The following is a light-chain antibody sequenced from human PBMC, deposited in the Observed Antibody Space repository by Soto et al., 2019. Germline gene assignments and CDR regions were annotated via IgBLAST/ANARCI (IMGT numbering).Light chain of an antibody. CDR3: SSYAGSNNFPYG. CDR2: EVS. V-gene: IGLV2-8*01. CDR1: SSEVGGYNY. J-gene: IGLJ1*01. Sequence: QSALTQPPSASGSPGQSVTISCTGTSSEVGGYNYVSWYQQHPGKAPKLMIYEVSKRPSGVPDRFSGSKSGNTASLTVSGLQAEDEADYYCSSYAGSNNFPYGFGTGTKVTVL.